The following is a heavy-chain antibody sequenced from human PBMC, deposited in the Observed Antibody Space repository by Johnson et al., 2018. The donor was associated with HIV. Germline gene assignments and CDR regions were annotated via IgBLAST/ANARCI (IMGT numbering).Heavy chain of an antibody. CDR2: ISFDGSNE. D-gene: IGHD5-18*01. V-gene: IGHV3-30*18. J-gene: IGHJ3*02. CDR3: AKNREYTSGFDAFDI. Sequence: QVQLVESGGGVVQPGRSLRLSCAASGFTFSSYGMHWVRQAPGKGLEWVAVISFDGSNEYYTDSVKGRFTISRDNSKNTLYLQMNSLRTEDTAVYYCAKNREYTSGFDAFDIWGRGTMITVSS. CDR1: GFTFSSYG.